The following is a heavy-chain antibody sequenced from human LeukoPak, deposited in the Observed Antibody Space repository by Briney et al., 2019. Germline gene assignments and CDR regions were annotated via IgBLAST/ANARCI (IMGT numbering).Heavy chain of an antibody. CDR3: ASGGDTDSRYFKY. V-gene: IGHV3-30*03. Sequence: GGSLRLSCAASGFTFSSYGMHWVRQAPGKGLEWVAVISYDGSNKYYADSVKGRFTISRDNSKDTLYLQMNSLRAEDTAVYYCASGGDTDSRYFKYWGQGTLVTVSS. J-gene: IGHJ1*01. CDR1: GFTFSSYG. CDR2: ISYDGSNK. D-gene: IGHD3-22*01.